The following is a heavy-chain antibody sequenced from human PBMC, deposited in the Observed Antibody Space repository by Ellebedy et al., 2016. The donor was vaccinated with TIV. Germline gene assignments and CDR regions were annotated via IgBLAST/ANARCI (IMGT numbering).Heavy chain of an antibody. CDR3: AKGTSSGFNYDRVGFEY. CDR2: ISGGGDSK. D-gene: IGHD3-22*01. V-gene: IGHV3-23*01. J-gene: IGHJ4*02. Sequence: GESLKISCAASGFTFSSFAMHWVRQAPGKGLEWLSVISGGGDSKYHAGSVTGRSTITRDNSKTTLYLQMDRLRSEDTAVYYCAKGTSSGFNYDRVGFEYWGQGALVTVSS. CDR1: GFTFSSFA.